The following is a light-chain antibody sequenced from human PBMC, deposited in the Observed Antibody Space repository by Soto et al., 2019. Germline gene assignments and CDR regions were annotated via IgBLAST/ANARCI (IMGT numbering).Light chain of an antibody. J-gene: IGLJ2*01. CDR1: STDVGGYRY. CDR3: RSFTSGSTLV. Sequence: QSALTQPASVSGSPGQSITLFCTGTSTDVGGYRYVSWYQHHPGKAPKLMIYDVSNRPSGVSNRFSGSKSGNTASLTISGLQAEDEADYYCRSFTSGSTLVFGGGTKRTVL. CDR2: DVS. V-gene: IGLV2-14*03.